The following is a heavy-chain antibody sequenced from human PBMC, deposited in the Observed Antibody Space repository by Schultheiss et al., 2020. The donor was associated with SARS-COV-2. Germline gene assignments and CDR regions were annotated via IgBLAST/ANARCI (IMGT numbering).Heavy chain of an antibody. CDR3: GRVTTVRGWFDP. CDR1: GGSISSYY. Sequence: SQTLSLTCTVSGGSISSYYWSWIRQSPGKGLEWIGYIDYSGRIFYNPSLKSRLTISVDTSKNQFYLRLSSVTAADTAVYFCGRVTTVRGWFDPWGQGTLVTVSS. D-gene: IGHD4-11*01. V-gene: IGHV4-30-4*01. CDR2: IDYSGRI. J-gene: IGHJ5*02.